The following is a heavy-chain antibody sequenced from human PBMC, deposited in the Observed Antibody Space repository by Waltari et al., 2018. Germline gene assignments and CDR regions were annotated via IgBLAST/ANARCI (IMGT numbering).Heavy chain of an antibody. J-gene: IGHJ3*02. D-gene: IGHD2-21*01. V-gene: IGHV3-30-3*01. CDR2: ISYDGSNK. Sequence: QVQLVESGGGVVQPGRSLRLSCAASGFTFSSYAMHWVRRAPGQGLEWVAVISYDGSNKYYADSVKGRFTISRDNSKNTLYLQMNSLRAEDTAVYYCARGGAYCGGDCYYDAFDIWGQGTMVTVSS. CDR3: ARGGAYCGGDCYYDAFDI. CDR1: GFTFSSYA.